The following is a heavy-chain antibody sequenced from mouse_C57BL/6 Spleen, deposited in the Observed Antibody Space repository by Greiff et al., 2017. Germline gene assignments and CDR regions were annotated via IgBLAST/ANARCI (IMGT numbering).Heavy chain of an antibody. D-gene: IGHD2-4*01. Sequence: EVQLQESGPGLVKPSQSLSLTCSVTGYSITSGYYWYWIRQFPGNKLEWMGYISYDGSNNYNPSLKNRISITRDTSKNQFFLKLNSVTTEDTATYYCARVPITTYFDVWGTGTTVTVSS. J-gene: IGHJ1*03. CDR1: GYSITSGYY. V-gene: IGHV3-6*01. CDR3: ARVPITTYFDV. CDR2: ISYDGSN.